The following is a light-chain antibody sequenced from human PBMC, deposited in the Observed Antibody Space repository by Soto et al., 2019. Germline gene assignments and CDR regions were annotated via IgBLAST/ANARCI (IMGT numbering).Light chain of an antibody. Sequence: QSVLTQPASVSGSPGQSITISCTGTSSDVGGYNYVSWYQQHPGKAPELMIYDVSNRPSGVSNRCSGSKSGNTASLTISGLQAEDEADYYCSSYTSSSTLLFGGGTKLTVL. J-gene: IGLJ2*01. CDR1: SSDVGGYNY. V-gene: IGLV2-14*01. CDR3: SSYTSSSTLL. CDR2: DVS.